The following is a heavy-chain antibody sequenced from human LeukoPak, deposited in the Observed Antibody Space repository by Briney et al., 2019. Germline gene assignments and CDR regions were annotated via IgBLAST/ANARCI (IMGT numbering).Heavy chain of an antibody. Sequence: GGSLRLSCAASGFTFSSYGMHWVRQAPSKGLEWVAFIRYDGSNKYYADSVKGRFTISRDNSKNTLYLQMNSLRAEDTAVYYCAKVGQTYYDFWSGYYPDYWGQGTLVTVSS. J-gene: IGHJ4*02. CDR1: GFTFSSYG. CDR2: IRYDGSNK. D-gene: IGHD3-3*01. CDR3: AKVGQTYYDFWSGYYPDY. V-gene: IGHV3-30*02.